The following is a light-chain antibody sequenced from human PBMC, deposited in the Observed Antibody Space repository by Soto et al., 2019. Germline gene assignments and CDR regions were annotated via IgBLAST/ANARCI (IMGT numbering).Light chain of an antibody. CDR3: ETWDSYLPWV. CDR1: SGHSSYI. J-gene: IGLJ3*02. CDR2: LEGSGSY. V-gene: IGLV4-60*02. Sequence: QLVLTQSSSASAFLGSSVKLTCTLSSGHSSYIIAWHQQQPGKAPRYLMKLEGSGSYNKGSGVPDRFSGPSSGADRYLTISNLQFEDEADYYCETWDSYLPWVFGGGTKVTVL.